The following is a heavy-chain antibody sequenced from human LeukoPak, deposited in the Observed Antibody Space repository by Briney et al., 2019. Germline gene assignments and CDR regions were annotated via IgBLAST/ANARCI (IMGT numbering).Heavy chain of an antibody. V-gene: IGHV3-48*03. CDR2: ISSSGSTI. Sequence: GGSLRLSCAASGFTFSSYEMNWVRQAPGKGLEWVSHISSSGSTIYYADSVKGRFTISRDNAKNSLYLQINSLRAEDAAVYYCARKLYSGYDWVGAYGYWGQGTLVTVSS. D-gene: IGHD5-12*01. CDR3: ARKLYSGYDWVGAYGY. J-gene: IGHJ4*02. CDR1: GFTFSSYE.